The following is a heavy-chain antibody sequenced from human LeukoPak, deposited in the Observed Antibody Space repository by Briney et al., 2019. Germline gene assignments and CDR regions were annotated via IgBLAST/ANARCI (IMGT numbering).Heavy chain of an antibody. V-gene: IGHV3-11*01. Sequence: GRSLRLSCAASGFTFSDYYMSWIRQAPGKGLEWISYISGPTTTIFYADSVKGRFTISRDNAKNSLYLQMHSLRAEDTAVYYCARDFSASGSSYTPEYYFDYWGQGIVVTVSS. CDR1: GFTFSDYY. D-gene: IGHD3-10*01. J-gene: IGHJ4*02. CDR2: ISGPTTTI. CDR3: ARDFSASGSSYTPEYYFDY.